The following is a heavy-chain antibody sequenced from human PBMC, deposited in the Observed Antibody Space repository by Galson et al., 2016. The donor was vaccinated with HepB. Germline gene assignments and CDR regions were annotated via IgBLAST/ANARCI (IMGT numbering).Heavy chain of an antibody. CDR1: GDSFTTNY. J-gene: IGHJ4*02. CDR3: AIFTDYRFDY. V-gene: IGHV4-59*01. CDR2: VYHSGRT. D-gene: IGHD3-10*01. Sequence: TLSLTCTVSGDSFTTNYWSWIRQPPGKGLEWIGYVYHSGRTNCNPSLKSRVTISVDTSKNQFSLNLRSVTAADTAVYYCAIFTDYRFDYWGQGTLVTVSS.